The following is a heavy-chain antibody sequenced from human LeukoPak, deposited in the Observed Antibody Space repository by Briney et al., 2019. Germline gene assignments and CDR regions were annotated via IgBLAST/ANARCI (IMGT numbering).Heavy chain of an antibody. CDR2: ISYDGSNK. CDR3: AKDTAMAVDY. J-gene: IGHJ4*02. V-gene: IGHV3-30*18. Sequence: GGSLRLSCAASGFTFSSSAMHWVRQAPGKGLEWVAVISYDGSNKYYADSVKGRFTISRDNSKNTLYLQMNSLRAEDTAVYYCAKDTAMAVDYWGQGSLVAVSS. D-gene: IGHD5-18*01. CDR1: GFTFSSSA.